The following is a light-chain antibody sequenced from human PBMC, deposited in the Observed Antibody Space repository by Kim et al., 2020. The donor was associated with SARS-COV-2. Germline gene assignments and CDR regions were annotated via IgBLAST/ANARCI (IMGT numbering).Light chain of an antibody. J-gene: IGLJ2*01. CDR1: SLRSYY. Sequence: SSELTQDPAVSVALGQTVRITCQGDSLRSYYASWYQQKPGQAPVLVIYGKNNRPSGIPDRFSGSSSGNTASLTITGAQAEDEADYYCNSRDSSSKHMVFG. V-gene: IGLV3-19*01. CDR3: NSRDSSSKHMV. CDR2: GKN.